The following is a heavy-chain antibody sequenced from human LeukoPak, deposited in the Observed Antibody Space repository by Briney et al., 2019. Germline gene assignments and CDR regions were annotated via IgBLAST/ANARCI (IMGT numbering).Heavy chain of an antibody. V-gene: IGHV4-61*01. D-gene: IGHD3-10*01. CDR1: GGSVSSSSYF. J-gene: IGHJ5*02. Sequence: PSETLSLTCTVSGGSVSSSSYFWSWIRQSPGKGLEWIGYIYHSGSSNYSPSLKSRVTMSVDTSRNQFSLNLTSVTAADTAVYYCARLEDVRVNMVRGVIMTPPYFDPWGQGTLVTVSS. CDR3: ARLEDVRVNMVRGVIMTPPYFDP. CDR2: IYHSGSS.